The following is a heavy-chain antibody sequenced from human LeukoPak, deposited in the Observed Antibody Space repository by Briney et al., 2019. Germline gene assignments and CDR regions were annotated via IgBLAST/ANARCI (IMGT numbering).Heavy chain of an antibody. CDR1: GYTFTSYD. J-gene: IGHJ4*02. CDR2: INPNSGGT. V-gene: IGHV1-2*02. CDR3: ARDSDHDLGTGGTKEY. Sequence: ASVEVSCKASGYTFTSYDINWVRQATGQGLGWMGWINPNSGGTNYAQKFQGRVTMTRDTSISTAYMELSRLRSDDTAVYYCARDSDHDLGTGGTKEYWGQGTLVTVSS. D-gene: IGHD3/OR15-3a*01.